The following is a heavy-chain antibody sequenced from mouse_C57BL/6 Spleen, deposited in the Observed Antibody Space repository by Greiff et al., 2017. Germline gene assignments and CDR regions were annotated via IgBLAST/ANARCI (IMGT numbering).Heavy chain of an antibody. J-gene: IGHJ2*01. CDR1: GYTFTEYT. V-gene: IGHV1-62-2*01. D-gene: IGHD2-2*01. CDR3: ARHEDDYGYDDGFDY. Sequence: VQVVESGAELVKPGASVKLSCKASGYTFTEYTIHWVKQRSGQGLEWIGWFYPGSGSIKYNEKFKDKATLTADKSSSTVYMELSRLTSEDSAVYFCARHEDDYGYDDGFDYWGQGTTLTVSS. CDR2: FYPGSGSI.